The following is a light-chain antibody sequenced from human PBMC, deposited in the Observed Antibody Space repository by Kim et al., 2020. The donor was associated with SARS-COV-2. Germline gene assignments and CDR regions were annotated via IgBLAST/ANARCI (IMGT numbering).Light chain of an antibody. V-gene: IGLV1-51*01. J-gene: IGLJ1*01. CDR3: GTWDSSLSAGRV. Sequence: KVTISCSGSSSNIGNNYVAWYQQRPGTAPKILIYDNNKRPSGIPDRFSGSKSGTSATLGITGLQTGDEADYYCGTWDSSLSAGRVFGTGTKVTVL. CDR1: SSNIGNNY. CDR2: DNN.